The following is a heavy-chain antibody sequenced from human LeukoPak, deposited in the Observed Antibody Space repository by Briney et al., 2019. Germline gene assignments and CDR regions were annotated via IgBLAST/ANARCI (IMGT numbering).Heavy chain of an antibody. CDR2: IIPIFGTA. J-gene: IGHJ3*02. CDR1: GGTFSSYA. V-gene: IGHV1-69*01. D-gene: IGHD5-18*01. CDR3: ATSRGYRDMDAFDI. Sequence: SVKVSCKASGGTFSSYAISWVRQAPGQGLEWMGGIIPIFGTANYAQKFQGRVTITADESTSTAYMELSSLRSEDTAVYYCATSRGYRDMDAFDIWGQGTMVTVSS.